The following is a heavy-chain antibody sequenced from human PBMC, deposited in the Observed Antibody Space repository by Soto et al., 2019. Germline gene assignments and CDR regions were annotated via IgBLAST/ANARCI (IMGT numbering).Heavy chain of an antibody. CDR1: GGSFSGYY. CDR2: INHSGST. D-gene: IGHD2-2*01. Sequence: VQLQQWGAGLLKPSETLSLTCAVYGGSFSGYYWSWIRQPPGKGLEWIGEINHSGSTNYNPSLKSRVTISVDTSKNQFSLKLSSVTAADTAVYYCARGGALWDIVVVPAATYERGHIDYWGQGTLVTVSS. V-gene: IGHV4-34*01. J-gene: IGHJ4*02. CDR3: ARGGALWDIVVVPAATYERGHIDY.